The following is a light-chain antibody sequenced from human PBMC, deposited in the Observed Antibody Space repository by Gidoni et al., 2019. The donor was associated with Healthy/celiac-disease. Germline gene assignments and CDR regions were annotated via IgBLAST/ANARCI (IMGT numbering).Light chain of an antibody. CDR1: QSVTSSY. Sequence: EMVLTQSPGTLSLSPGERATLSCRASQSVTSSYLAWYQQKPGQAPRLLIYGASIRATGIPDRFSGSGSGTDFTLTISRLEPEHFAVYYCQQYGSSPLTFGGGTKVEIK. V-gene: IGKV3-20*01. J-gene: IGKJ4*01. CDR3: QQYGSSPLT. CDR2: GAS.